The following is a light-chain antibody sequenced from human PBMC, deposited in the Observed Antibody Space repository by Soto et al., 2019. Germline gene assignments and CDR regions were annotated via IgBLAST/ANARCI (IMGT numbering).Light chain of an antibody. Sequence: EIVLTQPPATPPVSPGERATLACRPRQSVSSNLAWYQQRPGQAPRLLIYGESSRATGIPDRCSGSGSGTDFTLPLSRLEPEDFAVYYCQQYGSSPPWTFGQGTKVDIK. CDR3: QQYGSSPPWT. J-gene: IGKJ1*01. CDR2: GES. V-gene: IGKV3-20*01. CDR1: QSVSSN.